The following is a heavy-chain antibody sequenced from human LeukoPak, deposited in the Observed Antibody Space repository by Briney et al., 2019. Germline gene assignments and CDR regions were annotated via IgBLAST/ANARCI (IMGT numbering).Heavy chain of an antibody. CDR3: ARGGGVRGGWFDP. CDR1: GGSISSGGYS. J-gene: IGHJ5*02. CDR2: IYHSGST. D-gene: IGHD3-10*01. V-gene: IGHV4-30-2*01. Sequence: PSQTLSLTCAVSGGSISSGGYSWSWLRQPPGTGLEWIGYIYHSGSTYYNPSLKSRVTISVDRSKNQFSLKLSSVTAADTAVYYCARGGGVRGGWFDPWGQGTLVTVSS.